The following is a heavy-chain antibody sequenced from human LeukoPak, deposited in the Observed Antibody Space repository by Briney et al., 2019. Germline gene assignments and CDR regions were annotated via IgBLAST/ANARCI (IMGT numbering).Heavy chain of an antibody. V-gene: IGHV1-2*02. CDR2: INPNSGGT. Sequence: ASVKVFCKASGYTFTGYYMHWVRQAPGQGLEWMGWINPNSGGTNYAQKFQGRVTMTRDTSISTAYMELSRLRSNDTAVYYCARVGISQWLGQSYYGMDVWGQGTTVTVSS. J-gene: IGHJ6*02. CDR3: ARVGISQWLGQSYYGMDV. CDR1: GYTFTGYY. D-gene: IGHD6-19*01.